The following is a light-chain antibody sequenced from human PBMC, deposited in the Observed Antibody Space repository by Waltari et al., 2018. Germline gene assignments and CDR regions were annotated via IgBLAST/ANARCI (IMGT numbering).Light chain of an antibody. CDR3: QQYYSYPLT. Sequence: AIRMTQSPSSLSASTGDRVTITWRASQGISSYLAWYQQKPGKAPKLLIYAASTLQSGVPSRFSRSVSGTDFTLPISCLQSEDFATYYCQQYYSYPLTFGGGTKVEIK. CDR2: AAS. V-gene: IGKV1-8*01. CDR1: QGISSY. J-gene: IGKJ4*01.